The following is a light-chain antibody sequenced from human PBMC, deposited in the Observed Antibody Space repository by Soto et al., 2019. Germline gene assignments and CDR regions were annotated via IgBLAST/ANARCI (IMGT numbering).Light chain of an antibody. CDR3: QHYNDWPPKYT. V-gene: IGKV3-15*01. CDR2: DAS. J-gene: IGKJ2*01. CDR1: QRMSSN. Sequence: EIVMTQSPATLSVSPGERATLSCRASQRMSSNLAWYQQKPGQAPRLLIYDASTGATGVPARFSGSGSGTEFTLTISSLQSEDSAVYYCQHYNDWPPKYTFGQGTKLEIK.